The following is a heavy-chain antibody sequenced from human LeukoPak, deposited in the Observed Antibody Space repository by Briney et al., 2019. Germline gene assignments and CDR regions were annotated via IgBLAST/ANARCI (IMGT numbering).Heavy chain of an antibody. D-gene: IGHD6-19*01. CDR1: GFTFQDYA. J-gene: IGHJ3*02. V-gene: IGHV3-9*01. Sequence: GGSLRLSCAASGFTFQDYAMHWVRQAPGKGLEWVSGISWNGALIGYVDSVKGRFTISRDNAKNSLFLQMNSLRAEDTALYYCAKDLQQWPVRSAFDIWGQGTMVTVSS. CDR3: AKDLQQWPVRSAFDI. CDR2: ISWNGALI.